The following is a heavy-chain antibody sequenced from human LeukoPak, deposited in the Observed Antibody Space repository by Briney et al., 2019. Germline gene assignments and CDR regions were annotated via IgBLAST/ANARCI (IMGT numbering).Heavy chain of an antibody. Sequence: SKTLSLTCTVSGGSISSSTYYWAWIRQPPGKGLEWIGTIYYTGSTYYNPSLKSRLTISVDTSKNQFSLKLSSVTAADTAVYYCARRRGSGSQSFDYWGQGTLVTAS. D-gene: IGHD3-10*01. V-gene: IGHV4-39*01. J-gene: IGHJ4*02. CDR3: ARRRGSGSQSFDY. CDR1: GGSISSSTYY. CDR2: IYYTGST.